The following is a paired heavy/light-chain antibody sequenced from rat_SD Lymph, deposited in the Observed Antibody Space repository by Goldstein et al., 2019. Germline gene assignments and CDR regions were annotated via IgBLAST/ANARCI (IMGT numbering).Heavy chain of an antibody. J-gene: IGHJ4*01. D-gene: IGHD1-11*01. CDR1: GFTFSSYG. CDR3: ARSGRTTEGYYYVMDA. CDR2: ISSSSGT. V-gene: IGHV5-62*01. Sequence: VQLVESGGGLVQPGKSLKLSCSASGFTFSSYGMHWIRQAPGKGLDWVAYISSSSGTVYADAVKGRFTISRDNAKNTLYLQLNSLKSEDTAIYYCARSGRTTEGYYYVMDAWGQGASVTVSS.
Light chain of an antibody. CDR2: RAS. CDR1: QSVSISRYNL. V-gene: IGKV3S19*01. CDR3: QQSRESPPT. Sequence: DIVLTQSPALAVSLGQRATISCRASQSVSISRYNLMHWYQQKPGQQPKLLIYRASNLASGIPARFSGSGSGTDFTLTINPVQADDIATYYCQQSRESPPTFGGGTKLELK. J-gene: IGKJ1*01.